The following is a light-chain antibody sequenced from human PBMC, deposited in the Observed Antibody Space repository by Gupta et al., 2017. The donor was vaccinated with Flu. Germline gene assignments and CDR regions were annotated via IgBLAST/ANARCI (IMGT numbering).Light chain of an antibody. CDR2: AAI. CDR3: QQYDSPPRT. V-gene: IGKV3-20*01. CDR1: QSVDSNY. Sequence: GTLSLSPGDRATLSCRASQSVDSNYLAWYQQKPGQAPRLLIYAAITRATGIPDRFSGSGSGTDFTLTISRLEPEDFAVYLCQQYDSPPRTFGQGTKLEIK. J-gene: IGKJ2*01.